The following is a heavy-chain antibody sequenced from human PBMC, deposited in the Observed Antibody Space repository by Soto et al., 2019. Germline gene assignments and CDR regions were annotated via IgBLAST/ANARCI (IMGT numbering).Heavy chain of an antibody. Sequence: ASVKVSCKASGYTFTSYGISWVRQAPGQGLEWMGWISAYNGNTNYAQKLQGRVTMTTDTSTSTAYMELRSLRSDDTAVYYCARLYDFWSQYGMDVWGQGTTVTVSS. CDR2: ISAYNGNT. V-gene: IGHV1-18*01. CDR1: GYTFTSYG. J-gene: IGHJ6*02. D-gene: IGHD3-3*01. CDR3: ARLYDFWSQYGMDV.